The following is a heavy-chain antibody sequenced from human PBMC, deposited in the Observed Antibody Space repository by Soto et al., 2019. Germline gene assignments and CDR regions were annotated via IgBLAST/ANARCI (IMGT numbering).Heavy chain of an antibody. CDR1: GGTFSSYA. D-gene: IGHD1-7*01. CDR2: IIPIFGTA. CDR3: ARVGTTPDDERCYYFDY. V-gene: IGHV1-69*01. J-gene: IGHJ4*02. Sequence: QVQLVQSGAEVKKPGSSVKVSCKASGGTFSSYAISWVRQAPGQGLEWMGGIIPIFGTANYAQKFQGRVTITADESMSTAYMELSSLRSEDTAVYYCARVGTTPDDERCYYFDYWGQGTLVTVSS.